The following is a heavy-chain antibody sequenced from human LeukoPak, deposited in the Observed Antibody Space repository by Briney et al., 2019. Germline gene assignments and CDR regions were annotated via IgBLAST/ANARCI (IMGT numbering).Heavy chain of an antibody. J-gene: IGHJ4*02. CDR2: IKSKTDGGTT. CDR3: TTASYDFWSGYYDY. D-gene: IGHD3-3*01. CDR1: GFTFSNAW. Sequence: PGGSLRLSCAASGFTFSNAWMSWVRQAPGKGLEWVGRIKSKTDGGTTDYAAPVKGRFTISRDDSKNTLYLQMNSLKTEDTAVYYCTTASYDFWSGYYDYWGQGTLVTVSS. V-gene: IGHV3-15*01.